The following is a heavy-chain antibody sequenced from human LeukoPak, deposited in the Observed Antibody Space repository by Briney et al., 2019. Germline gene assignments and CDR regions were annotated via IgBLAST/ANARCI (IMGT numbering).Heavy chain of an antibody. J-gene: IGHJ4*02. Sequence: GGSLRLSCTASGFTFGDYAMSWVRQAPGKGLEWVGFIRSKAYGGTTEYAASVKGRFTISRDDSKSIAYLQMNSLKTEDTAVYYCTRDKGYSSSWYEFDYWGQGTLVAVSS. D-gene: IGHD6-13*01. V-gene: IGHV3-49*04. CDR2: IRSKAYGGTT. CDR3: TRDKGYSSSWYEFDY. CDR1: GFTFGDYA.